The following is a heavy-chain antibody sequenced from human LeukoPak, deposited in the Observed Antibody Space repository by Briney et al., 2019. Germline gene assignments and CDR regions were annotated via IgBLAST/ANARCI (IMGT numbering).Heavy chain of an antibody. V-gene: IGHV3-73*01. CDR1: GLTLSGFA. CDR2: IRSKANSYAT. D-gene: IGHD6-13*01. J-gene: IGHJ4*02. CDR3: TARGAAGSNY. Sequence: GGPLNPSGPASGLTLSGFAMHWFRRASGKGLEWVGRIRSKANSYATAYAASVKGRFTISRDDSKNTAYLQMNSLKTEDTAVYYCTARGAAGSNYWGQGTLVTVSS.